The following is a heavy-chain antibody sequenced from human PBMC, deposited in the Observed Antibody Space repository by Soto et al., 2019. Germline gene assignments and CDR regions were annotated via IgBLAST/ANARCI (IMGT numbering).Heavy chain of an antibody. V-gene: IGHV3-30*18. CDR1: GFTFSSYG. CDR2: ISYDGSNK. J-gene: IGHJ6*02. CDR3: AKDSIPYYYYYGMDV. D-gene: IGHD2-2*02. Sequence: GGSLRLSCAASGFTFSSYGMHWVRQAPGKGLERVAVISYDGSNKYYADSVKGRFTISRDNSKNTLYLQMNSLRAEDTAVYYCAKDSIPYYYYYGMDVWGQGTTVTVS.